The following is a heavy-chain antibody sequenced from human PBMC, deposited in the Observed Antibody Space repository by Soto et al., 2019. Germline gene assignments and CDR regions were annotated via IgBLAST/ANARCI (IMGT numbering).Heavy chain of an antibody. Sequence: VGSLRLSCAASGFTFSRYWMHWVRQAPGKGLVWVSRIDSYGSATSQVDSVEGRFTISRDNAKNTLYLQMNSLRAEDTAVYYCARGWVEGLSRQPPTDYWGQGTLVTVSS. D-gene: IGHD3-3*01. CDR2: IDSYGSAT. J-gene: IGHJ4*02. CDR1: GFTFSRYW. V-gene: IGHV3-74*01. CDR3: ARGWVEGLSRQPPTDY.